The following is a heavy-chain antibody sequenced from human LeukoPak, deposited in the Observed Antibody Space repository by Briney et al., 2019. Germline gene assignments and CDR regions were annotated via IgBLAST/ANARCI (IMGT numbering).Heavy chain of an antibody. Sequence: ASVKVSCKASGYTFTSYYMHWVRQAPGQGLEWMGIINPSGGSTSYAQKFQGRVTMTGDTSTSTVYMELSSLRSEDTAVYYCARVDPGYGSGSYFWGQGTLVTVSS. J-gene: IGHJ4*02. CDR3: ARVDPGYGSGSYF. D-gene: IGHD3-10*01. CDR1: GYTFTSYY. V-gene: IGHV1-46*01. CDR2: INPSGGST.